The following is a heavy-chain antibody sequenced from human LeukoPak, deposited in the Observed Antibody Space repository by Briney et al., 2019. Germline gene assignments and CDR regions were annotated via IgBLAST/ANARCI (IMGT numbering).Heavy chain of an antibody. J-gene: IGHJ4*02. Sequence: GGSLRLSCAASGFTFSSYGMHWVRQAPGKGLEWVAVIWYDGSNKYYADSVKGRFTISRDNSKNTLYLQMNSLRAEDTAVYYCAREPEYSSGWPYYFDYWGQGTLVTVSS. V-gene: IGHV3-33*01. D-gene: IGHD6-19*01. CDR3: AREPEYSSGWPYYFDY. CDR2: IWYDGSNK. CDR1: GFTFSSYG.